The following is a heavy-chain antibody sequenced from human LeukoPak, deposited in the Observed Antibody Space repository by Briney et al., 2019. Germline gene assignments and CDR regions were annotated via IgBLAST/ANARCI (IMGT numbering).Heavy chain of an antibody. Sequence: ASVTVSFTASGDRFNSFGISWVRQVPGQGLEWMGWISGYNGNTKYAQKLLGRVTLTTDTSSSTAYMELRSLRSDDTAVYYCARKIAPGGTGLGCLDAWGQGTLVRVSS. CDR1: GDRFNSFG. CDR2: ISGYNGNT. D-gene: IGHD1-26*01. CDR3: ARKIAPGGTGLGCLDA. V-gene: IGHV1-18*01. J-gene: IGHJ5*02.